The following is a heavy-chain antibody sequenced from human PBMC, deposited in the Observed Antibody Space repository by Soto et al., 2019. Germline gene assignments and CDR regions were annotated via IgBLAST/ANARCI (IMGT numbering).Heavy chain of an antibody. J-gene: IGHJ6*02. CDR2: IKSQTDGGTT. Sequence: EVQLVESGGGLVKPGGSLRLSCAASGFTFSNAWMNWVRQAPGKGLEWVGRIKSQTDGGTTDYAAPVKSSFTISRDDSKNTLYLQMDSLKTEDPAVYYCTAGSHYYYYYGMDVWGQGTTVTVSS. CDR3: TAGSHYYYYYGMDV. D-gene: IGHD3-10*01. V-gene: IGHV3-15*07. CDR1: GFTFSNAW.